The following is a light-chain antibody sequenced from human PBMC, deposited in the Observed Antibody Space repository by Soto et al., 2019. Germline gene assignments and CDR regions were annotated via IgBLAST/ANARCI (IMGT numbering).Light chain of an antibody. CDR2: GAF. J-gene: IGKJ3*01. CDR3: QQYGSSSFA. Sequence: EIVLTQSPGTLSVYPGERATLFCRARQSISSTYLAWYQKKPGQAPRLLLYGAFNRATGIPDRFSGSGSGTDFTLIISRLEPEDCAFYYCQQYGSSSFAFGPGTKVEIK. V-gene: IGKV3-20*01. CDR1: QSISSTY.